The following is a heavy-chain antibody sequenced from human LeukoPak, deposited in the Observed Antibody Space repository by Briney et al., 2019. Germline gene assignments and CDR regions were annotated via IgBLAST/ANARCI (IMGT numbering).Heavy chain of an antibody. CDR1: GFTFSSYA. CDR2: ISGSSGST. D-gene: IGHD3/OR15-3a*01. Sequence: GGSLRLSCAASGFTFSSYAMSWVRQAPGKGLEWVSAISGSSGSTYYADSVKGRLTTSRDNSKNTLYLQMNSLRAEDTAVYYCAKARWAGPTYDFDYWGQGTLVTVSS. V-gene: IGHV3-23*01. J-gene: IGHJ4*02. CDR3: AKARWAGPTYDFDY.